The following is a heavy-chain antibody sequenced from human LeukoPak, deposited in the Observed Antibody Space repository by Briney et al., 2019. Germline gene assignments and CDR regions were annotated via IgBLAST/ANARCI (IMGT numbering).Heavy chain of an antibody. Sequence: SETLSLTCTVSGGSISSYYWSWIRQPPGKGLEWIGYIYYSGSTNYNPSLKSRVTISVDTSKNQFSLKLSSVTAADTAVYYCARGQRLWFGESFDYWGQGTLVTVSS. J-gene: IGHJ4*02. CDR1: GGSISSYY. D-gene: IGHD3-10*01. CDR2: IYYSGST. V-gene: IGHV4-59*12. CDR3: ARGQRLWFGESFDY.